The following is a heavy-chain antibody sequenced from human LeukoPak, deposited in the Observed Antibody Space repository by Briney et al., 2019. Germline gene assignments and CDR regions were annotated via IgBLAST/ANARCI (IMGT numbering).Heavy chain of an antibody. J-gene: IGHJ4*02. V-gene: IGHV4-34*01. CDR2: INHSGST. Sequence: PSETLSLTCAVYGGSFSGYYWSWIRQPPRKGLEWIGEINHSGSTNYNPSLKSRVTISVDTSKNQFSLKLSSVTAADTAVYCCAMSVDTAMAVGGFDYWGQGTLVTVSS. CDR1: GGSFSGYY. D-gene: IGHD5-18*01. CDR3: AMSVDTAMAVGGFDY.